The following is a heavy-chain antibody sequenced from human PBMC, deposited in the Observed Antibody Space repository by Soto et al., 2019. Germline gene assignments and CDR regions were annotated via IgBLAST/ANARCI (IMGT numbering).Heavy chain of an antibody. J-gene: IGHJ3*02. CDR3: ATIRGPEAFDI. CDR2: IYYSGST. V-gene: IGHV4-39*01. CDR1: GDPVSSGAYY. Sequence: SETLSLTCSVSGDPVSSGAYYWGWILHPPGKGLEWIGTIYYSGSTYYNPSLKSRVPISVATPKNQFSLKLGLVTAAAPAGYYRATIRGPEAFDIWGQGTMAT.